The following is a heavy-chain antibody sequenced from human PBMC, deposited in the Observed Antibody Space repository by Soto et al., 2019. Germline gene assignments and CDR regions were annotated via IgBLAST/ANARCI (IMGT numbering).Heavy chain of an antibody. CDR3: ARRFCSGTSCPYSSFDP. CDR2: ISPSTGYT. CDR1: GFIFSDYY. D-gene: IGHD2-2*01. V-gene: IGHV3-11*05. J-gene: IGHJ5*02. Sequence: QVQLVESGGGLVKPGGSLRLSCTASGFIFSDYYMSWIRQAPGKGLEWISYISPSTGYTNYADSVRGRFTISRDNAKNSLNLQMNSRRADDTAIYYCARRFCSGTSCPYSSFDPWGQGTLVTVSS.